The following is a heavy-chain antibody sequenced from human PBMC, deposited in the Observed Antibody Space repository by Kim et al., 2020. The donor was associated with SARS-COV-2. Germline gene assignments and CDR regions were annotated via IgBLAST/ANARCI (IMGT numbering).Heavy chain of an antibody. J-gene: IGHJ4*02. CDR2: IYYSGTT. CDR3: ESRGGSGRFVYFDY. CDR1: GGSTISDY. V-gene: IGHV4-59*08. D-gene: IGHD3-10*01. Sequence: SETLSLTCTVSGGSTISDYWSWIRQPPGKGMEWIGYIYYSGTTNYNPSLKSRVTISVDTSKNKFSLKLTSVTAAATDAYYCESRGGSGRFVYFDYWCQG.